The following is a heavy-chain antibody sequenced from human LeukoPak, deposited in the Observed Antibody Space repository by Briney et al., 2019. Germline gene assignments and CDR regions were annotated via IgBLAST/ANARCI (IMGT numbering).Heavy chain of an antibody. Sequence: SETLSLTCTISGASMTNYYWSWIRQPQATGLEWNAYSHNSGVTKYNPSLKSRITISVDTSENQFSLKLSSVTAADTAVYYCARQPGGTAAFDIWGQGTTVTVSA. J-gene: IGHJ3*02. D-gene: IGHD1-14*01. CDR2: SHNSGVT. V-gene: IGHV4-59*08. CDR1: GASMTNYY. CDR3: ARQPGGTAAFDI.